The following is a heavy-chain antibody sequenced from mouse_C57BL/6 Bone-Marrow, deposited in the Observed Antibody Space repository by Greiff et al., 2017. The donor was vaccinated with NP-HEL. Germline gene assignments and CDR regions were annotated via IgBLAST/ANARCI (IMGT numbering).Heavy chain of an antibody. J-gene: IGHJ2*01. CDR2: ISYSGST. CDR1: GYSITSGYD. V-gene: IGHV3-1*01. CDR3: AREGNYFDY. Sequence: EVQLQQSGPGMVKPSQSLSLTCTVTGYSITSGYDWHWIRHFPGNKLEWMGYISYSGSTNYNPSLKSRISITHDTSKNHFFLKLNSVTTEDTATYYCAREGNYFDYWGQGTTLTVSS.